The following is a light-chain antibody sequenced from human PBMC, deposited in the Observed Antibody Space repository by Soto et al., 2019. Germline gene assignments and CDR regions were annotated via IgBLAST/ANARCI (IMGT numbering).Light chain of an antibody. J-gene: IGKJ1*01. CDR3: QQSYSTPMT. Sequence: DIQLIQSPSSLSASVGDRVTITCRANEKMTRYLNSYQQKPGKAPKLLIYAASNLQSGVPSRFSGSGSGADFILTSSSLQPEDSATYYCQQSYSTPMTFGQWTKVEV. V-gene: IGKV1-39*01. CDR1: EKMTRY. CDR2: AAS.